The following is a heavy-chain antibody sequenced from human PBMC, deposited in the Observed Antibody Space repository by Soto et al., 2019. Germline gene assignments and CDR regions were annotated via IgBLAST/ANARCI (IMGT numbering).Heavy chain of an antibody. CDR3: ARSRSTPTIHP. Sequence: QVQVVQSGAEVRKPGSSVKVSCKISGSTFPNYVISWLRQAPGQGLEWMGGLIPIFGAANLAQKIQGRVTITAYEPTRTVNMGLNNLTSEDPDIYYCARSRSTPTIHPWGQGTLVTVSS. CDR2: LIPIFGAA. J-gene: IGHJ5*02. V-gene: IGHV1-69*01. D-gene: IGHD2-15*01. CDR1: GSTFPNYV.